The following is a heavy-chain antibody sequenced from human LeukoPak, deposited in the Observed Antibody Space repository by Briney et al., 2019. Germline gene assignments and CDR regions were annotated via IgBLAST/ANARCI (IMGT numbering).Heavy chain of an antibody. V-gene: IGHV3-23*01. Sequence: GGSLRLSCAASGFTFTNYAMSWVRQAPGKGLEWVSIIGGGGDNTFYADSVKGRFIISRDNSKNTLYLQMNSLRVEDTAVYYCANRGSSISLRWGQGTLVTVSS. CDR3: ANRGSSISLR. CDR2: IGGGGDNT. J-gene: IGHJ4*02. CDR1: GFTFTNYA. D-gene: IGHD6-6*01.